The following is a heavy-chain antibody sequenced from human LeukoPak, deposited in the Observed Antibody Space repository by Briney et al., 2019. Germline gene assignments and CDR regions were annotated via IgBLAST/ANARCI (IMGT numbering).Heavy chain of an antibody. CDR3: ARENGATREFAY. D-gene: IGHD4-17*01. V-gene: IGHV4-39*07. Sequence: PSETLSLTCTVSGGSISSSSYYWGWIRQPPGKGLEWIGSIYYSGSTYYNPSLKSRVTISVDTSKNQFSLQLNSVTPEDTAVYYCARENGATREFAYWGQGTLVTVSS. J-gene: IGHJ4*02. CDR2: IYYSGST. CDR1: GGSISSSSYY.